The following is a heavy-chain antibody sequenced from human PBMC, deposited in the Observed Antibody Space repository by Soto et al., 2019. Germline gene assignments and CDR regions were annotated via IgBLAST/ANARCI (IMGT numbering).Heavy chain of an antibody. CDR3: ARDGFNGGDNFYFDY. D-gene: IGHD2-21*01. CDR2: ITPFNGKT. V-gene: IGHV1-18*01. J-gene: IGHJ4*02. Sequence: ASVKVSCKASGYTFTSYGISWVRQAPGQGLEWMGWITPFNGKTNYAQEFQGRITLTADTSTNTAYMELKSLRYDDTAVYYCARDGFNGGDNFYFDYWGQGTLVTVSS. CDR1: GYTFTSYG.